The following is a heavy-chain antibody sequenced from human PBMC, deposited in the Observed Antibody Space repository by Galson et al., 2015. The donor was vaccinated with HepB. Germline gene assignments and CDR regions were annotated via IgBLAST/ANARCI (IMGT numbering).Heavy chain of an antibody. D-gene: IGHD1-26*01. CDR1: GFSFSDYW. V-gene: IGHV3-7*01. Sequence: LRLSCAASGFSFSDYWMSWVRQAPGRGLEWVANIKQDGREKYYVDSLKGRFTNSRDNAKNSLYLQMNSLRVEDTAVYYCARRSGSYFDVIVGRFDYWGQGTLVTVSS. CDR2: IKQDGREK. CDR3: ARRSGSYFDVIVGRFDY. J-gene: IGHJ4*02.